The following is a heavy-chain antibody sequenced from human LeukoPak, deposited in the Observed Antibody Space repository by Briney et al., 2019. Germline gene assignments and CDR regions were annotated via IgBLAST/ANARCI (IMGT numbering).Heavy chain of an antibody. J-gene: IGHJ6*02. Sequence: GGSLRLSCAASAFTFTSYSMNWVRQAPGKGLEWVSYISISGSTIYYGDSVKGRCTISRDNAKNSVYLQMNSLRDEDTAVYYCARELGYCSGGTCSVHYYGLDVWGQGTTVTVSS. CDR3: ARELGYCSGGTCSVHYYGLDV. CDR1: AFTFTSYS. CDR2: ISISGSTI. D-gene: IGHD2-15*01. V-gene: IGHV3-48*02.